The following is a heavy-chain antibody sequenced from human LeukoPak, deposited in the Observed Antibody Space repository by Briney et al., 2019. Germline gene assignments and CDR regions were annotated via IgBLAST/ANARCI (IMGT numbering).Heavy chain of an antibody. CDR2: ISSSSSYI. CDR3: AKAHCTNGVCYFDY. Sequence: KPGGSLRLSCAASGFTFSSYSMNWVRQAPGKGLEWVSSISSSSSYIYYANSVKGRFTISRDNAKNSLYLQMNSLRAEDTAVYYCAKAHCTNGVCYFDYWGQGTLVTVSS. J-gene: IGHJ4*02. CDR1: GFTFSSYS. V-gene: IGHV3-21*01. D-gene: IGHD2-8*01.